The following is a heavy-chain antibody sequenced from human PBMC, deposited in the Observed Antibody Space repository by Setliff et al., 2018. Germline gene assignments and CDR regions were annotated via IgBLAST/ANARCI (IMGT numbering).Heavy chain of an antibody. CDR2: MNPNSGNT. D-gene: IGHD7-27*01. V-gene: IGHV1-8*02. J-gene: IGHJ4*02. CDR1: GYTFTSYD. Sequence: ASVKVSCKASGYTFTSYDINWMRQASGQGLEWMGWMNPNSGNTGSTQKFQCRVTMTRNTSTSTAYMELSRLTSEDTAVYFCARGWAALGIIGYWGQGTLVTVSS. CDR3: ARGWAALGIIGY.